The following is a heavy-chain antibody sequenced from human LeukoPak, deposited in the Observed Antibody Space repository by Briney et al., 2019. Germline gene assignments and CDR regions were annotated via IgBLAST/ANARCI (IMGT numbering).Heavy chain of an antibody. CDR3: ARNQEGFDY. J-gene: IGHJ4*02. Sequence: ASVTVSCKASGYIFTSNYIHWVRQAPGQGLEWMGMIYPRDGSTSYAQRFQDRVTVTRDTSTSTVHMELSGLRSEDTAVYYCARNQEGFDYWGQGTQVTVSS. V-gene: IGHV1-46*01. CDR2: IYPRDGST. CDR1: GYIFTSNY.